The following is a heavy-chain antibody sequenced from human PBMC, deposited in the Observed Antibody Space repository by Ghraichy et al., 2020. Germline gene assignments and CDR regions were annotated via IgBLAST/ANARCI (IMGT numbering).Heavy chain of an antibody. CDR3: AKRAVAGTVRTNGAFDY. D-gene: IGHD6-19*01. CDR1: GFTFSSYA. CDR2: ISGSGGST. J-gene: IGHJ4*02. Sequence: GGSLRLSCAASGFTFSSYAMSWVRQAPGKGLEWVSAISGSGGSTYYADSVKGRFTISRDNSKNTLYLQMNSLRAEDTAVYYCAKRAVAGTVRTNGAFDYWGQGTLVTVSS. V-gene: IGHV3-23*01.